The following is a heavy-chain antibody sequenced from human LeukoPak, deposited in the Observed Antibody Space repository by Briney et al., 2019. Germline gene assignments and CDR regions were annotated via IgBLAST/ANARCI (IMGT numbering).Heavy chain of an antibody. Sequence: ASMKVSCKASGYTFTGYYIHWVRQAPGQGLEWMGWINPNSGGTSYAQKFQGRVTMTRDTSISTAYMELSRLRSDDTAVYYCARDPKYGSGSSTFDTFDIWGQGTMVTVSS. CDR2: INPNSGGT. V-gene: IGHV1-2*02. J-gene: IGHJ3*02. CDR3: ARDPKYGSGSSTFDTFDI. CDR1: GYTFTGYY. D-gene: IGHD3-10*01.